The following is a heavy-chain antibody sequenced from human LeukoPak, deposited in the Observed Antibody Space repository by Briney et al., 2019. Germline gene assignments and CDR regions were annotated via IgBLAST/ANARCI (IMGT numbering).Heavy chain of an antibody. V-gene: IGHV3-74*01. CDR3: ARDPSQDYGDVSGDY. CDR1: GFTFSSYW. CDR2: INGDGSST. D-gene: IGHD4-17*01. Sequence: GGSLRLSCAASGFTFSSYWMHWVRQAPGKGLVWVSRINGDGSSTSHADSVKGRFTISRDNGKNTLNLQMNSLRAEDTAVYYCARDPSQDYGDVSGDYWGQGTLVTVSS. J-gene: IGHJ4*02.